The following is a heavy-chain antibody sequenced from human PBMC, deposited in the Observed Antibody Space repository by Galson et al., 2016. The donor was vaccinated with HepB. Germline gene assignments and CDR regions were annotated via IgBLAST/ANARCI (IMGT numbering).Heavy chain of an antibody. CDR1: GYSFTNYW. D-gene: IGHD1-14*01. J-gene: IGHJ4*02. V-gene: IGHV5-51*01. CDR2: IYPGDSDT. CDR3: ARRGGNHGPFDF. Sequence: QSGAEVKKPGESLQISCKASGYSFTNYWIAWVRQMPGKGLEWMAIIYPGDSDTKYSPSFQGQVTVSADKSINTAYLQWSSLKASDTAMFYCARRGGNHGPFDFWGQGTLVTVSS.